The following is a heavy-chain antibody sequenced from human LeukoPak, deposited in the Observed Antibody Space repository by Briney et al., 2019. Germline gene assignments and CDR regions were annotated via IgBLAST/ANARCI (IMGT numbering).Heavy chain of an antibody. CDR3: ARFAAGGSYYYYMDV. D-gene: IGHD6-25*01. Sequence: GGSLRLSCAASGFTFSSYGMHWVRQAPGEGLEWVAVIWYDGSNKYYADSVKGRFTISRDNAKNSLYLQMNSLRADDTAVYYCARFAAGGSYYYYMDVWGKGTTVTVSS. V-gene: IGHV3-33*01. J-gene: IGHJ6*03. CDR2: IWYDGSNK. CDR1: GFTFSSYG.